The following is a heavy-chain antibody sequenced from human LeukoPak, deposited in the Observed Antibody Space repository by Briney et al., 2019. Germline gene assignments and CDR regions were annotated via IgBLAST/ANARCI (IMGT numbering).Heavy chain of an antibody. CDR1: GGSFSGYY. V-gene: IGHV4-34*01. D-gene: IGHD6-13*01. Sequence: SETLPLTCAVYGGSFSGYYWSWIRQPPGKGLEWLGEINHSGSTNYNPSLKSRVTISVDTSKNQFSLKLSSVTAADTAVYYCARGGPVYSSSWYWFDPWGQGTLVTVSS. CDR3: ARGGPVYSSSWYWFDP. J-gene: IGHJ5*02. CDR2: INHSGST.